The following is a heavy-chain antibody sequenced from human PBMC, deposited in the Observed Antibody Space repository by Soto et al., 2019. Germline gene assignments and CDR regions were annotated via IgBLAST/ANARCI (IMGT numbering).Heavy chain of an antibody. CDR1: GFTFSSYA. J-gene: IGHJ4*02. Sequence: QVQLVESGGGVVQPGRSLRLSCAASGFTFSSYAMHWVRQAPGTVLEWVAVISYDGSNKYYADSVKGRFTISRDNSNDTLYLQMNSLRAEDTAVYYCARDTGGTDFAEWTYYFDYWGQRTLVTVSS. D-gene: IGHD3-3*01. V-gene: IGHV3-30-3*01. CDR3: ARDTGGTDFAEWTYYFDY. CDR2: ISYDGSNK.